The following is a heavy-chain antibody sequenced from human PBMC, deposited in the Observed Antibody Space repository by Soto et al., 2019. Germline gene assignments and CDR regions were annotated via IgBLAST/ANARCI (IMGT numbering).Heavy chain of an antibody. D-gene: IGHD3-22*01. CDR1: GFTFISSS. J-gene: IGHJ4*02. Sequence: PGGSLRLSCACSGFTFISSSMNLVRQSPGKELEWVSSISGTSDYIYYADSVKGRFTISRDNAKNSLYLQMNSLRAEDTAVYYCARDRFYYGSSGYYYFDYWGQGTLVTVSS. V-gene: IGHV3-21*01. CDR2: ISGTSDYI. CDR3: ARDRFYYGSSGYYYFDY.